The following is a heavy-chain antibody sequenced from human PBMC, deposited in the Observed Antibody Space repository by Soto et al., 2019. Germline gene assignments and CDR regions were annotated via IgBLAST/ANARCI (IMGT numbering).Heavy chain of an antibody. D-gene: IGHD2-2*01. CDR2: VSTGTTYQ. Sequence: EGRLVESGGGLVKPGGSLRLSCAASGFSFSAYTMIWVRQAPGKGLQWVSSVSTGTTYQEYADSVKGRVTISRDDANHLLSRQMGTLAPEERGAYYCVRGGDDITSPYGMDLWRQGTTVTVSS. J-gene: IGHJ6*02. CDR1: GFSFSAYT. CDR3: VRGGDDITSPYGMDL. V-gene: IGHV3-21*01.